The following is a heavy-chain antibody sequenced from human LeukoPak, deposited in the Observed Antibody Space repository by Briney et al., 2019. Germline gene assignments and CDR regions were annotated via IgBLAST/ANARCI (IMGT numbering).Heavy chain of an antibody. CDR1: GFSFSSYW. V-gene: IGHV3-23*01. CDR2: ISATDGNT. CDR3: AKLWFGGAGDY. J-gene: IGHJ4*02. Sequence: PGGSLRLSCAASGFSFSSYWMHWVRQAPGKGLEWVSSISATDGNTFYADSVKGRFTISRDNSKNTLYLEMNSLRVEDTAVYYCAKLWFGGAGDYWGQGTLVTVSS. D-gene: IGHD3-10*01.